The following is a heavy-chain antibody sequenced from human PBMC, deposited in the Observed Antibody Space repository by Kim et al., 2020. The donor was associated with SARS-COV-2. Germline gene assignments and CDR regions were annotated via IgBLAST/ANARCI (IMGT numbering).Heavy chain of an antibody. CDR2: ISNNSVYI. CDR1: GFTFSNYS. Sequence: GGSLRLSCAASGFTFSNYSMKWVRQAPGKGLEWVSSISNNSVYIHYADSVNGRFTVSRDNAKNSLFLQMNSLRAEDTAVYYCASPKGITIIRGHGMDGWGQGTTVTVSS. CDR3: ASPKGITIIRGHGMDG. D-gene: IGHD3-10*01. V-gene: IGHV3-21*01. J-gene: IGHJ6*02.